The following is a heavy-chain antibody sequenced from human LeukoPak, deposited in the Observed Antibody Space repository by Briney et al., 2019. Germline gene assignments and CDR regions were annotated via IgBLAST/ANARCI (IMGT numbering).Heavy chain of an antibody. J-gene: IGHJ4*02. V-gene: IGHV3-30*02. Sequence: GGSLRLSCAVSGFTFSSYGMHWVRQAPGKGLEWVAFIRYDGSNKYYADSVKGRFTISRDNSKNTLYLQMNSLRAEDTAVYYCAKVAVGATSYSDYWGQGTLVTVSS. D-gene: IGHD1-26*01. CDR3: AKVAVGATSYSDY. CDR1: GFTFSSYG. CDR2: IRYDGSNK.